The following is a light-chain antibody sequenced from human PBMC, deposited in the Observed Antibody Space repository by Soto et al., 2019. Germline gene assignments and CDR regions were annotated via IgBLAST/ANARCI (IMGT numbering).Light chain of an antibody. J-gene: IGLJ1*01. CDR3: TSYTSDNRSYV. CDR2: EVS. Sequence: VVTQPGSVCLSPRQSTTMSCTGTSSDIGTYTSASWYQQHPGKAPKLMIYEVSNRPSGVSNRFSGSKSANTASLTISGLQAEDEAHYYCTSYTSDNRSYVFGTGAKVTAL. CDR1: SSDIGTYTS. V-gene: IGLV2-14*01.